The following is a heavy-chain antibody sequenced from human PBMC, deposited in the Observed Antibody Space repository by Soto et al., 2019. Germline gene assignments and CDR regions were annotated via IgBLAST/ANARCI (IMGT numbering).Heavy chain of an antibody. CDR3: ARDVIAPQNYAEP. J-gene: IGHJ5*02. Sequence: SETLSLTCTVSGGSIDSGDYYWSWIRQPPGKGLEWIGYVYSSGTTNYNPFLKSRVTLSLDKSKNQFSLKMNSVTAADTAVYYGARDVIAPQNYAEPWGKGTLVTVS. CDR2: VYSSGTT. D-gene: IGHD1-7*01. V-gene: IGHV4-61*08. CDR1: GGSIDSGDYY.